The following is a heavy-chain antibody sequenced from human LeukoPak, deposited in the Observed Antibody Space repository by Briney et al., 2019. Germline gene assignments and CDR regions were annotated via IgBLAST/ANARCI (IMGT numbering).Heavy chain of an antibody. CDR2: ISGSGGST. V-gene: IGHV3-23*01. CDR1: GFTFSTYD. J-gene: IGHJ4*02. D-gene: IGHD6-19*01. Sequence: PGGSLRLSCAASGFTFSTYDMTWVRQAPGKGLEWVSSISGSGGSTYYADSVKGRFPTSRDNSKNTLYLQMNGLRAEDTAVYYCAKDLAAVPGNKYFAYWGQGTLVTVSS. CDR3: AKDLAAVPGNKYFAY.